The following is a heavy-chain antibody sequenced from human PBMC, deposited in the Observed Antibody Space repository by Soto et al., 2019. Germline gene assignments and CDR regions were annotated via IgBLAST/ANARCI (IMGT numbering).Heavy chain of an antibody. CDR1: GECISSGSYV. V-gene: IGHV4-61*01. CDR2: IFYRVST. J-gene: IGHJ6*02. Sequence: SWALSLTCTVPGECISSGSYVWSWIRQPPGKGLECIGYIFYRVSTNQNPYLTGRDTCSVDTSKNQSSLRLSSVPEADTAVYYCARETRSVAAPYHYYGLDVWGQGTPVPASS. CDR3: ARETRSVAAPYHYYGLDV. D-gene: IGHD1-26*01.